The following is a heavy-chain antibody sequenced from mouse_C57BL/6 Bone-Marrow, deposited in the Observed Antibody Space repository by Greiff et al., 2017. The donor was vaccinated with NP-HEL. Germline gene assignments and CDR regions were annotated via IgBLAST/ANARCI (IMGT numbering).Heavy chain of an antibody. CDR2: IFPGSGST. V-gene: IGHV1-75*01. CDR3: ARGKGFTTVVDY. CDR1: GYTFTDYY. J-gene: IGHJ2*01. D-gene: IGHD1-1*01. Sequence: QVQLKQSEPELVKPGASVKISCKASGYTFTDYYINWVKQRPGQGLEWIGWIFPGSGSTYYNEKFKGKATLTVDKSSSTAYMLLSSLTSEDSAVYFCARGKGFTTVVDYWGQGTTLTVSS.